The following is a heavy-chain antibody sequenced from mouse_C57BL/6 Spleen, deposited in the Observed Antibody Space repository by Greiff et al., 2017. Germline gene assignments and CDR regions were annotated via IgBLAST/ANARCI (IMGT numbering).Heavy chain of an antibody. Sequence: EVQLVESGPGLVKPSQSLSLTCSVTGYSITSGYYWNWIRQFPGNKLEWMGYISYDGSNNYNPSLKNRISITRDTSKNQFFLKLNSVTTEDTATYYCARGGKMYDGYHSFAYWGQGTLVTVSA. CDR2: ISYDGSN. D-gene: IGHD2-3*01. V-gene: IGHV3-6*01. J-gene: IGHJ3*01. CDR1: GYSITSGYY. CDR3: ARGGKMYDGYHSFAY.